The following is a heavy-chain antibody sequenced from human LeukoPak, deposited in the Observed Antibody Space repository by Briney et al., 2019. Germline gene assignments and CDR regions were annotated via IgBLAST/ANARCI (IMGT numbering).Heavy chain of an antibody. V-gene: IGHV3-74*01. CDR2: INSDGSTT. CDR1: GFTFSSYW. D-gene: IGHD6-19*01. Sequence: GGSLRLSCAAPGFTFSSYWMHWVRQAPGKRLVWVSRINSDGSTTNYADSVKGRFTISRDNAENSLYLQMSSLRAEDTAVYYCARGRHSGSPSEQWLWGQGTLVTVSS. J-gene: IGHJ4*02. CDR3: ARGRHSGSPSEQWL.